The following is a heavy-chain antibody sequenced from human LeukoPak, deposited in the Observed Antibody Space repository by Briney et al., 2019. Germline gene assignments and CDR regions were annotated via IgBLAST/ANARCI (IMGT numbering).Heavy chain of an antibody. CDR1: GFTFSSYE. D-gene: IGHD5-24*01. V-gene: IGHV3-48*03. Sequence: GGSLRLSCAASGFTFSSYEMNWVRQAPGKWLEWVSYISSSGSTIYYADSVKGRFTISRDNAKNSLYLQMNSLRAEDTAVYYCARGMATIDYWGQGTLVTVSS. CDR2: ISSSGSTI. J-gene: IGHJ4*02. CDR3: ARGMATIDY.